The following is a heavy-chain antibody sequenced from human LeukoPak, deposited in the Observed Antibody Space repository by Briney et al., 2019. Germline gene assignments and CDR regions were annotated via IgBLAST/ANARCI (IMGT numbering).Heavy chain of an antibody. Sequence: GGSLRLSCAASGFTFSSYEMNWVRQAPGKGLEWVSYISSSGSTIYYADSVKGRFTISRDNAKNSLYLQMNSLGTEDTAVYYCAELGITMIGGVWGKGTTVTISS. D-gene: IGHD3-10*02. CDR3: AELGITMIGGV. V-gene: IGHV3-48*03. CDR1: GFTFSSYE. J-gene: IGHJ6*04. CDR2: ISSSGSTI.